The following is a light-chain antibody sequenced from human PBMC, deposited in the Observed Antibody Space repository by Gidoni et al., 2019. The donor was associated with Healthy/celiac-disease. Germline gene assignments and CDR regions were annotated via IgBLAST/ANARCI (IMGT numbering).Light chain of an antibody. J-gene: IGKJ4*01. CDR1: QSPLHSNGYNY. Sequence: DSVMTQSPLPLPVTPGEPASISCRYSQSPLHSNGYNYLDWYLQKPGQSPHLLIYLGSNRASGVPDRFSGSGSGTDFTLKIIRVEAEDVGVYYCMQALQTPLTFGGGTKVEIK. V-gene: IGKV2-28*01. CDR3: MQALQTPLT. CDR2: LGS.